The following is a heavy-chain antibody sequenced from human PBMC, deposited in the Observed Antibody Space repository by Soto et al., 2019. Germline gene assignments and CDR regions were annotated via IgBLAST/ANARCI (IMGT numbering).Heavy chain of an antibody. D-gene: IGHD3-22*01. CDR1: GGTFSSYA. CDR3: AIERDSSGLFDY. J-gene: IGHJ4*02. CDR2: IIPIFGTA. Sequence: SVKVSCKASGGTFSSYAISWVRQAPGQGLEWMGGIIPIFGTANYAQKFQGRVTITADESTSTAYMELSSLRSEDTAVYYCAIERDSSGLFDYWGQGTLVTVSS. V-gene: IGHV1-69*13.